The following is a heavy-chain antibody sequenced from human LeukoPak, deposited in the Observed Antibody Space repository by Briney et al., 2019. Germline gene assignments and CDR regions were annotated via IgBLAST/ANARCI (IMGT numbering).Heavy chain of an antibody. J-gene: IGHJ4*02. CDR3: ARARADLRYFDWLLSGTLDY. CDR2: ISSSSSTI. Sequence: GGSLRLSCAASGFTFSSYSMNWVRQAPGKGLEWVSYISSSSSTIYYADSVKGRFTISRDNAKNSLYLQMNSLRAEDTAVYYCARARADLRYFDWLLSGTLDYWGQGTLVTVSS. V-gene: IGHV3-48*04. D-gene: IGHD3-9*01. CDR1: GFTFSSYS.